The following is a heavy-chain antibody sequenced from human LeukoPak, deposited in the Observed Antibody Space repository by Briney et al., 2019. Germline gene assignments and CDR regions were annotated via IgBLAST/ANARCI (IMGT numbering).Heavy chain of an antibody. CDR2: LRSDENKE. J-gene: IGHJ4*02. CDR3: AKARGPYYDSSGWTH. Sequence: PGGSLRLSCVASGLTFSRFGMHWVRQAPGKGLEWVAFLRSDENKEHYADSVKGRFTISRDDSKNTLYLQMNTLRAGDTAVYYCAKARGPYYDSSGWTHWGQGTLVTVSS. D-gene: IGHD3-22*01. CDR1: GLTFSRFG. V-gene: IGHV3-30*02.